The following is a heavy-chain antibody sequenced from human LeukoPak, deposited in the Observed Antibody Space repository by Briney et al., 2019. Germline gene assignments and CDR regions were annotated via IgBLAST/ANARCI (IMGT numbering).Heavy chain of an antibody. V-gene: IGHV3-53*01. J-gene: IGHJ4*02. CDR3: ASHSSSWYGFDY. D-gene: IGHD6-13*01. Sequence: GVSLRLSCAASGFTVSSNHMSWVRQAPGKGLEWVSVIYSGGSKYYADSVKGRFTISRDNSKNTLYLQMNSLRAEDTAVYYCASHSSSWYGFDYWGQGTLVTVSS. CDR1: GFTVSSNH. CDR2: IYSGGSK.